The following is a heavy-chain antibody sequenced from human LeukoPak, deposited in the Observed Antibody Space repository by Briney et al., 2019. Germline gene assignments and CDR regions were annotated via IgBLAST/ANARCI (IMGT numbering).Heavy chain of an antibody. CDR1: GGSISSGSYY. D-gene: IGHD4-17*01. J-gene: IGHJ5*02. V-gene: IGHV4-61*09. Sequence: SQTLSLTCTVSGGSISSGSYYWSWIRQPAGKRLEWIGHIYRSGSTNYNPSLKSRVTISVDTSKNQFSLKLSSVTAADTAVYYCAREDGDFHWFDPWGQGTLVTVSS. CDR2: IYRSGST. CDR3: AREDGDFHWFDP.